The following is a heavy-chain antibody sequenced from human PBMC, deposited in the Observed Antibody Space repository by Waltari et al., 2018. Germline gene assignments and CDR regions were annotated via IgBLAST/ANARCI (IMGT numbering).Heavy chain of an antibody. CDR2: TNSDGSST. CDR1: GFTFNTYW. CDR3: ASETFDY. Sequence: EVQLVESGGALVQPGGSLRLSCAAYGFTFNTYWMHWVRQAPGKGLVWVSRTNSDGSSTTYADSVKGRFTISRDNAKNTVYLQMNSLRAEDTAVYYCASETFDYWGQGTLVTVSS. J-gene: IGHJ4*02. V-gene: IGHV3-74*01.